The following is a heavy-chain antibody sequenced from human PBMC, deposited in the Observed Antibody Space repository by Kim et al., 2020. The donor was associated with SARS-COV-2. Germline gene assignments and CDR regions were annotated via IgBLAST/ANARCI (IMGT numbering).Heavy chain of an antibody. V-gene: IGHV3-23*01. D-gene: IGHD2-21*01. CDR2: ISGSGGST. Sequence: GGSLRLSCAASGFTFSSYAMSWVRQAPGKGLEWVSAISGSGGSTYYADSVKGRFTISRDNSKNTLYLQMNSLRAEDTSVYYCAKMGCGGDCYDYWGQGTLVTVSS. CDR1: GFTFSSYA. CDR3: AKMGCGGDCYDY. J-gene: IGHJ4*02.